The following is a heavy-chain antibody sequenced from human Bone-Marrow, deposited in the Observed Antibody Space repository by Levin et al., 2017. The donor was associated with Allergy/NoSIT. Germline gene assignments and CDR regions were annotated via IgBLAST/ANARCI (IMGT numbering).Heavy chain of an antibody. Sequence: GGSLRLSCAASGFTFSKHWMTWVRQTPGKGLEWVANMNQDGSVKYYADSVKGRFTISRDNAKDSLFLRMNSLRADDTALFYCVRGGYCTSTSCSYFDFWGQGTVVTVSS. CDR2: MNQDGSVK. D-gene: IGHD2-2*01. CDR3: VRGGYCTSTSCSYFDF. V-gene: IGHV3-7*03. CDR1: GFTFSKHW. J-gene: IGHJ4*02.